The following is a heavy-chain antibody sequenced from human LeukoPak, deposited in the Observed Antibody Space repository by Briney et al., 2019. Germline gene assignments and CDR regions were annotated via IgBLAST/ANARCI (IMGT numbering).Heavy chain of an antibody. D-gene: IGHD1-26*01. Sequence: GGSLRLSCAASGFTVSSNYMSWVRQAPGQGLEFVSVFYSGGDTYHADSVKGRFTISRDNSKNMAYLQMNSLRAEDTAVYYCTTAHLYSGSWYGRDYWGQGTRVTVSS. V-gene: IGHV3-66*01. CDR2: FYSGGDT. CDR3: TTAHLYSGSWYGRDY. CDR1: GFTVSSNY. J-gene: IGHJ4*02.